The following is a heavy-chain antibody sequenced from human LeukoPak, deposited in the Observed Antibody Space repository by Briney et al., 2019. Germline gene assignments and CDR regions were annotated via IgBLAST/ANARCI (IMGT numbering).Heavy chain of an antibody. Sequence: SETLSLTCTVSGGSISSYYWSWIRQPPGKGLEWIGYIYYSGSTNYNPSLKSRVTISVDTSKNKFSLKLSSVTAADTAVYYGARDSGGNSGFDYWGQGTLVTVSA. CDR3: ARDSGGNSGFDY. J-gene: IGHJ4*02. D-gene: IGHD4-23*01. V-gene: IGHV4-59*01. CDR2: IYYSGST. CDR1: GGSISSYY.